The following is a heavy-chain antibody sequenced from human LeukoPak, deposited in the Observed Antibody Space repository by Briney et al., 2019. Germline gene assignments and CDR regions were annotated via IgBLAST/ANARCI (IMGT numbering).Heavy chain of an antibody. V-gene: IGHV3-7*05. CDR2: IKQDGGEK. J-gene: IGHJ3*02. CDR1: GFTFSGYV. D-gene: IGHD3/OR15-3a*01. CDR3: ARVDAGDTLDI. Sequence: GGSLRLSCAASGFTFSGYVMSWVRQAPGKGLEWVASIKQDGGEKYYVDSVKGRFTISRDNAKNSLYLQMSSLRAEDTAVYYCARVDAGDTLDIWGQGTMVTVSS.